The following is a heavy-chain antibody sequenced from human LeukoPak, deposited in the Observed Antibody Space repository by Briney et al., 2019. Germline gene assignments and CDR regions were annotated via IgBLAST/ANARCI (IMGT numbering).Heavy chain of an antibody. V-gene: IGHV4-59*01. CDR1: GTSMTSYF. D-gene: IGHD6-13*01. CDR3: ARNLIPEQLVLNF. Sequence: SETLSLTCTVSGTSMTSYFWSWIRQPPGKGLEWIGYIYHSGSSFYNPSLKSRVTMSVDTSKNQFSLNLKSVTPEDTAVYYCARNLIPEQLVLNFWGQGTLVTVSS. CDR2: IYHSGSS. J-gene: IGHJ4*02.